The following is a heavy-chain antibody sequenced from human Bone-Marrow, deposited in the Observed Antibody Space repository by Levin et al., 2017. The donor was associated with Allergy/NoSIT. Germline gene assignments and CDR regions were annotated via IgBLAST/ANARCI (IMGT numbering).Heavy chain of an antibody. D-gene: IGHD2-15*01. CDR1: GYTFTTYA. V-gene: IGHV7-4-1*02. J-gene: IGHJ4*02. Sequence: ASVKVSCNVSGYTFTTYAMNWVRQAPGQGLEWMGWINTKTGHPTYAQGFTGRFVFSLDTSVSTAYLQISNLEAADTAIYYCAKKCSGGNCYYFDYWGQGTLVAVSS. CDR2: INTKTGHP. CDR3: AKKCSGGNCYYFDY.